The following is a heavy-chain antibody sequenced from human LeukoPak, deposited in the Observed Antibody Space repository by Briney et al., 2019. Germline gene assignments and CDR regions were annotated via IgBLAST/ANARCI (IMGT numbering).Heavy chain of an antibody. Sequence: SETLSLTCTVSVGSISSSSYYCGWIRQPPGKGLEWNGSIYYSGSTYYNPSLKSRVTISVDTSRNQFSLKLSSVTAADTAVYYCARRTTVVTPGAFDIWGQGTMVTVSS. J-gene: IGHJ3*02. CDR1: VGSISSSSYY. CDR3: ARRTTVVTPGAFDI. D-gene: IGHD4-23*01. CDR2: IYYSGST. V-gene: IGHV4-39*01.